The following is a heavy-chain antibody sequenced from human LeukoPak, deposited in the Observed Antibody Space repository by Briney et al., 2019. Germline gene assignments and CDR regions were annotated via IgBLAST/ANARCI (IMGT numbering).Heavy chain of an antibody. Sequence: ASVKVSCKASGYTFTSYAMHWVRQAPGQRLEWMGWINAGNGNTKYSQKFQGRVTITRDTSASTAYMELSSLRSEDTAVYYCARGVFHYDILTGYYLGAFDIWGQGTMVTVSS. CDR2: INAGNGNT. J-gene: IGHJ3*02. CDR1: GYTFTSYA. D-gene: IGHD3-9*01. V-gene: IGHV1-3*01. CDR3: ARGVFHYDILTGYYLGAFDI.